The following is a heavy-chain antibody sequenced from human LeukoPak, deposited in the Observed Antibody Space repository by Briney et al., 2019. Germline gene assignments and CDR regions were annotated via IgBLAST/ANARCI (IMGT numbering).Heavy chain of an antibody. D-gene: IGHD3-10*01. CDR3: AKDGLTDYYYGSGVPIEADY. CDR1: GFTFSSYG. Sequence: GGSLRLSCAASGFTFSSYGMHWVRQAPGKGLEWVAVISYDGSNKYYADSVKGRFTISRDNSKNTLYLQMNSLRAEDTAVYYCAKDGLTDYYYGSGVPIEADYWGQGTLVTVSS. V-gene: IGHV3-30*18. CDR2: ISYDGSNK. J-gene: IGHJ4*02.